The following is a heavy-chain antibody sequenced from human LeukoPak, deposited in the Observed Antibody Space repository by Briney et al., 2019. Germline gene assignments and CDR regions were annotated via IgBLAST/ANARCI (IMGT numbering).Heavy chain of an antibody. CDR2: IYYSGST. Sequence: SETLSLTCTVSGGSISSYYWSWIRQPPGKGLEWIGYIYYSGSTNYNPSLKSRVTISVDTSKNQSSLKLSSVTAADTAVYYCARGQSGYEDFDYWGQGTLVTVSS. CDR3: ARGQSGYEDFDY. CDR1: GGSISSYY. V-gene: IGHV4-59*01. J-gene: IGHJ4*02. D-gene: IGHD5-12*01.